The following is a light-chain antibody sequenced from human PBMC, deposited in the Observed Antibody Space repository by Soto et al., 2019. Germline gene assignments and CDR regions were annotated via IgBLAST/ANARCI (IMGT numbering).Light chain of an antibody. CDR1: SGYSNYK. CDR2: VGTGGIVG. J-gene: IGLJ2*01. V-gene: IGLV9-49*01. Sequence: QSVLTQPPSASASLGASVTLTCTLSSGYSNYKVDWYQQRPGKGPRFVMRVGTGGIVGSKGDGIPDRFSVLGSGLNRYLTIKNIQEEDESDYHCGADHGSGCNFVYLVFGGGTKLTVL. CDR3: GADHGSGCNFVYLV.